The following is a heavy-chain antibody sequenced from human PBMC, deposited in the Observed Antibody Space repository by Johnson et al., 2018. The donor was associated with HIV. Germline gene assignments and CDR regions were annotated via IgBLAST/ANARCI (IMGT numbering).Heavy chain of an antibody. D-gene: IGHD2-2*01. CDR1: GFTFNTYA. CDR3: AKTAAADAFDI. J-gene: IGHJ3*02. V-gene: IGHV3-30*18. Sequence: QMQLVESGGGVVQPGRSLRLSCAASGFTFNTYAMHWVRQAPGKGLEWVAFLSYDGSNKYYADSVKGRFTISRDNSKNTLYLQMNSLRAEDTAVYYCAKTAAADAFDIWGQGTMVTVSS. CDR2: LSYDGSNK.